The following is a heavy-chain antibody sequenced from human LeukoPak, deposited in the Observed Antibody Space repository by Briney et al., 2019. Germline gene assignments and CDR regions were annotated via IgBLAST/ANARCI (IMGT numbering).Heavy chain of an antibody. CDR2: IIPILGIA. V-gene: IGHV1-69*04. J-gene: IGHJ4*02. D-gene: IGHD6-13*01. CDR1: GGTFSSYA. Sequence: ASVKVSCKASGGTFSSYAISWVRQAPGQGLEWMGRIIPILGIANYAQKFQGRVTITADKSTSTAYTELSSLRSEDTAVYYCAREEAAGPMAFDYWGQGTLVTVSS. CDR3: AREEAAGPMAFDY.